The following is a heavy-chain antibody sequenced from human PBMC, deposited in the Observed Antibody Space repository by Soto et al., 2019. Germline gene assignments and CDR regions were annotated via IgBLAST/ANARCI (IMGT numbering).Heavy chain of an antibody. CDR1: GYTFTRYA. CDR2: INAGNGNT. CDR3: ARDGAVAGDSNFDY. J-gene: IGHJ4*02. V-gene: IGHV1-3*01. Sequence: ASVKVSCKASGYTFTRYAMHWVRQAPGQRLEWMGWINAGNGNTKYSQKFQGRVTITTDTSASTAYMELSSLRSEDTAVYYCARDGAVAGDSNFDYWGKGTLVTVSS. D-gene: IGHD6-19*01.